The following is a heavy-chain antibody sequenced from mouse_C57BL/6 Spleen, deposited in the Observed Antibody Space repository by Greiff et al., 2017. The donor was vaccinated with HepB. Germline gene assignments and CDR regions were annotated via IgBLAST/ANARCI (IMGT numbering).Heavy chain of an antibody. CDR2: ILPGSGST. J-gene: IGHJ3*01. CDR1: GYTFTGYW. V-gene: IGHV1-9*01. CDR3: TRPLYSGSSSSWFAY. Sequence: QVQLQQSGAELMKPGASVKLSCKATGYTFTGYWIEWVKQRPGHGLEWIGEILPGSGSTNYNEKFKGKATITADTSSNTAYMQLSSLTTEDSAIYYCTRPLYSGSSSSWFAYWGQGTLVTVSA. D-gene: IGHD1-1*01.